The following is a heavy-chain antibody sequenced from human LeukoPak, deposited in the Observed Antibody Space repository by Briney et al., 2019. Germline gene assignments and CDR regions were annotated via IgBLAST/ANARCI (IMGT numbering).Heavy chain of an antibody. D-gene: IGHD6-6*01. CDR2: IYTSGST. CDR1: GGSVSSGSNY. V-gene: IGHV4-61*02. CDR3: ARTVRPGVNYYYYYMDV. J-gene: IGHJ6*03. Sequence: SETLSLTCTVSGGSVSSGSNYWNWIRQPAGKGLEWIGRIYTSGSTNYNPSLKSRVTISVDTSKNQFSLKVSSVTAADTAVYYCARTVRPGVNYYYYYMDVWGRGTTVTVSS.